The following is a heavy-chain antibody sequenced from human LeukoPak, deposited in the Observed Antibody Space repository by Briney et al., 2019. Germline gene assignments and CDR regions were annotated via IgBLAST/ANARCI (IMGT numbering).Heavy chain of an antibody. CDR1: GFTFSDYG. Sequence: GGSLRLSCEASGFTFSDYGMQWVRQDPGKGLEWVGVIAHDGSIAYYADGVKGRFTISRDDSKNTLFLQMNSLRAEDTAVYYCAREVSGSGYYDFWGQGTLVTVSS. D-gene: IGHD3-22*01. CDR2: IAHDGSIA. V-gene: IGHV3-30*03. J-gene: IGHJ4*02. CDR3: AREVSGSGYYDF.